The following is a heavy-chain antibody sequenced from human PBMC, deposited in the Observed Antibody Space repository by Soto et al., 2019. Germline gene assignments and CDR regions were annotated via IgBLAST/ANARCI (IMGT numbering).Heavy chain of an antibody. D-gene: IGHD6-13*01. V-gene: IGHV4-30-4*01. CDR2: IYYRGST. J-gene: IGHJ3*02. CDR3: ARGSLGSSSAFDI. CDR1: GGSISSGDYY. Sequence: QVQLQESGPGLVKPSQTLSLTCTVSGGSISSGDYYWSWIRQPPGKGLEWIGYIYYRGSTYYNPSLMSRVTISVDTSKNQFSLKLSSVTAADTAVYYCARGSLGSSSAFDIWGQGTMVTVSS.